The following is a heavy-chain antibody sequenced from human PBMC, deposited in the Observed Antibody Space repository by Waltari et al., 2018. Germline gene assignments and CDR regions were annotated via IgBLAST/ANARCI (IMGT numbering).Heavy chain of an antibody. Sequence: QVQLQESGPGLVKPSQTLSLTCTVSGGSLNSGRYSWIWIRQPAGKGLEWIGLISTSANTKYNPSLKSRVTRSLDTSNNQLSLSLGSVTAADTAVYYCARGDGDGANFYFDYWGQGTLVTGSS. CDR2: ISTSANT. CDR1: GGSLNSGRYS. CDR3: ARGDGDGANFYFDY. J-gene: IGHJ4*02. V-gene: IGHV4-61*02. D-gene: IGHD1-1*01.